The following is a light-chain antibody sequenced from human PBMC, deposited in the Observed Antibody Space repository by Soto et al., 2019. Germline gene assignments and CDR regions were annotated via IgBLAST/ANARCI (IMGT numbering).Light chain of an antibody. J-gene: IGKJ1*01. CDR2: GAS. V-gene: IGKV3-15*01. CDR3: QQSRT. Sequence: EIVMTQSPATLSVSPGERATLSCRASQSVSSNLAWYQQKPGQAPRLLIYGASTRATGIPARFSGSGSGTEFTRTIRSLQSEDVAVYYWQQSRTVSQGTKVEI. CDR1: QSVSSN.